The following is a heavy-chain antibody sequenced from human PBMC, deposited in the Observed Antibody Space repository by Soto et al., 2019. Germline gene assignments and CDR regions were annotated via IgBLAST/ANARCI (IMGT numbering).Heavy chain of an antibody. Sequence: VESGGGLVQPGGSLRLSCAASGIIINSYSMSWVRQAPGKGLEWISYIDALGTTVSYADSVKGRFAISRDNARGSLYLQLNSLRYEDTTVYYCARDNLTGDAWEAFDVWGQGSMVTVSS. V-gene: IGHV3-48*02. D-gene: IGHD7-27*01. CDR1: GIIINSYS. J-gene: IGHJ3*01. CDR2: IDALGTTV. CDR3: ARDNLTGDAWEAFDV.